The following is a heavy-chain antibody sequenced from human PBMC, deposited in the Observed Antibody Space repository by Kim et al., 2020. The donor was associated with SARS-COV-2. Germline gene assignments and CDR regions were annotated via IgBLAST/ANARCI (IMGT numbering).Heavy chain of an antibody. J-gene: IGHJ4*02. V-gene: IGHV3-30*07. Sequence: VKGPFTISRDNSKNTLYLQMNSLRAEDTAVYYCASGYGSGSYYSGDWNYWGQGTLVTVSS. CDR3: ASGYGSGSYYSGDWNY. D-gene: IGHD3-10*01.